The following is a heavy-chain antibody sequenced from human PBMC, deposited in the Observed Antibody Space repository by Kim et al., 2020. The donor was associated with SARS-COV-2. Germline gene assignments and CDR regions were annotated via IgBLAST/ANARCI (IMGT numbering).Heavy chain of an antibody. V-gene: IGHV7-4-1*02. J-gene: IGHJ5*01. Sequence: ASVKVSCKTSGYRFTTYYINWVRQAPGQGLEWMGWINSNTGNTTYAQGFPGRVITTLDTSASTVYLQLSSLRAEDTAVYYCARDGSLYGFWSGYFGGWFD. CDR2: INSNTGNT. CDR1: GYRFTTYY. D-gene: IGHD3-3*01. CDR3: ARDGSLYGFWSGYFGGWFD.